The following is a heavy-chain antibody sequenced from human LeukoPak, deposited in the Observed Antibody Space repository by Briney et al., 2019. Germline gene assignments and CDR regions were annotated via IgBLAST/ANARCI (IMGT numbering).Heavy chain of an antibody. CDR2: IYTSGST. Sequence: SETLSLTCTVSGGSISSGSYYWSWVRQPAGKGLEWIGRIYTSGSTNYNPSLKSRVTISVDTSKNQFSLKLSSVTAADTAVYYCASESRYCSGGSCFVTWFDPWGQGTLVTVSS. J-gene: IGHJ5*02. V-gene: IGHV4-61*02. CDR3: ASESRYCSGGSCFVTWFDP. D-gene: IGHD2-15*01. CDR1: GGSISSGSYY.